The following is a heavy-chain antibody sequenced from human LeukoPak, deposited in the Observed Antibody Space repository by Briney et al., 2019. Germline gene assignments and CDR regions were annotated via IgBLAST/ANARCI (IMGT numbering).Heavy chain of an antibody. CDR1: GYTLTELS. Sequence: VKVSCKVSGYTLTELSMHWVRQAPGKGLEWMGGFDPEDGETIYAQKFQGRVTMTEDTSTDTAYMELSSLRSEDTAVYYCATVVSKVRGVIIDYWGQGTLVTVSS. CDR3: ATVVSKVRGVIIDY. D-gene: IGHD3-10*01. J-gene: IGHJ4*02. CDR2: FDPEDGET. V-gene: IGHV1-24*01.